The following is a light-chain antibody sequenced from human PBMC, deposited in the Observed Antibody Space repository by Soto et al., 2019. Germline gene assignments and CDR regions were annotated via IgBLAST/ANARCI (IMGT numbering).Light chain of an antibody. CDR3: MQALQTPA. Sequence: DIVMTQSPLSLPVTPGEPASISCRSSQSLQHSNGYNYLDWYVQKPGQSPQILIYLASNRASGVPERFSGSGSGTDFTLKISRVEAEDVGVYYCMQALQTPAFGQWTKVEIK. V-gene: IGKV2-28*01. J-gene: IGKJ1*01. CDR2: LAS. CDR1: QSLQHSNGYNY.